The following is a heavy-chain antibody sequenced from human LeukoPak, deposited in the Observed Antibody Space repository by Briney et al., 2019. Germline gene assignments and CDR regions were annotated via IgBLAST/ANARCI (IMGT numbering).Heavy chain of an antibody. D-gene: IGHD3-10*01. V-gene: IGHV1-18*01. CDR3: ARDVITMVRGVIITGAFDI. J-gene: IGHJ3*02. Sequence: ASVKVSCKASGYTLTSYGISWVRQAPGQGLEWMGWISAYNGNTNYAQKLQGRVTMTTDTSTSTAYMELRSLRSDDTAVYYCARDVITMVRGVIITGAFDIWGQGTMVTVSS. CDR2: ISAYNGNT. CDR1: GYTLTSYG.